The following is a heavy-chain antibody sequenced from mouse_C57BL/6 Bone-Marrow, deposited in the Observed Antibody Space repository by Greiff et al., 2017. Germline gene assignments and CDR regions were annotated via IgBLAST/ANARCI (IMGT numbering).Heavy chain of an antibody. D-gene: IGHD2-3*01. J-gene: IGHJ4*01. CDR1: GYTFTGYW. Sequence: VQLQQSGAELMKPGASVKLSCKATGYTFTGYWIEWVKQRPGHGLEWIGEILPGGGSTNYNEKFKGKATFTADTSSNTAYMELSSLTTEDSAIYYCASSPYDGYYEEDMDDWGQGTSVTVSS. CDR3: ASSPYDGYYEEDMDD. CDR2: ILPGGGST. V-gene: IGHV1-9*01.